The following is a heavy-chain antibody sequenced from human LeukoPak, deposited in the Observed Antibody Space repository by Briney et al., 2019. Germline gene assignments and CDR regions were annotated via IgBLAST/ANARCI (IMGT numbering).Heavy chain of an antibody. V-gene: IGHV3-7*01. CDR1: GFTFSSYW. D-gene: IGHD2-2*02. J-gene: IGHJ4*02. CDR2: IKQDGGEK. Sequence: PGGSLRLSCAASGFTFSSYWMTWVRQAPGKGLEWVANIKQDGGEKYYVDSVKGRFTISRDNAKNSLYLQMNSLRAEDTAVYYCAKSLPAAIPFTLGYWGQGTLVTVSS. CDR3: AKSLPAAIPFTLGY.